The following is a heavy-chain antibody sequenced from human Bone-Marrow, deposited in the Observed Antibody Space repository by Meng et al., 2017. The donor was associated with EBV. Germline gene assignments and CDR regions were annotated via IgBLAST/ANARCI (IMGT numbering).Heavy chain of an antibody. CDR3: ARDTHDYGDLTFFDY. Sequence: QVQRVLAGAEVKKPGSAVKVSCKASGGTFSSYAISWVRQAPGQGLEWMGGIIPIFGTANYAQKFQGRVTITADKSTSTAYMELSSLRSEDTAVYYCARDTHDYGDLTFFDYWGQGTLVTVSS. J-gene: IGHJ4*02. V-gene: IGHV1-69*06. CDR1: GGTFSSYA. CDR2: IIPIFGTA. D-gene: IGHD4-17*01.